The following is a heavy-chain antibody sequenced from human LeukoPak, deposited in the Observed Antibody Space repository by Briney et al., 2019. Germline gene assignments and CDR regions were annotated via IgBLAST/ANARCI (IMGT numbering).Heavy chain of an antibody. CDR2: IIPIFGTA. D-gene: IGHD6-19*01. Sequence: SVKVSCTASGGTFSSYAISWVRQAPGQGLEWMGGIIPIFGTANYAQKFQGRVTITADESTSTAYMELSSLRSEDTAAYYCARGQWGGYFDYWGQGTLVTVSS. V-gene: IGHV1-69*01. CDR1: GGTFSSYA. CDR3: ARGQWGGYFDY. J-gene: IGHJ4*02.